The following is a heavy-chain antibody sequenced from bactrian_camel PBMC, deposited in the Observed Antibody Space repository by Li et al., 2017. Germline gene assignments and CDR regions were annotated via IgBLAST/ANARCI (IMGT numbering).Heavy chain of an antibody. J-gene: IGHJ4*01. V-gene: IGHV3S55*01. CDR2: IDSDGK. Sequence: VQLVESGGGSAQAGGSLTLSCVVSGESVNRYCMGWFRQAPGKDREGVAHIDSDGKWYAESLKGRSTISTDDANNTLDLQIDSLQPEDTAMYYCAVLSQFNHCRGVLVGIWQQYASWGQGTQVTVS. CDR1: GESVNRYC. D-gene: IGHD5*01. CDR3: AVLSQFNHCRGVLVGIWQQYAS.